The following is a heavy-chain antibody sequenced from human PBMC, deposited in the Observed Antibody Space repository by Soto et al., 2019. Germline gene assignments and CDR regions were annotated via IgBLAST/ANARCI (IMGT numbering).Heavy chain of an antibody. D-gene: IGHD6-25*01. Sequence: TLSLTCSVYGVSFSGYYWSWIRQPPGKGLEWIGEINHSGSTNYNPSLKSRVTISVDTSKNQFSLKLCSVTAADTAVYYCATARGYYYYYVMDVWGQGTTVTVSS. V-gene: IGHV4-34*01. CDR3: ATARGYYYYYVMDV. CDR1: GVSFSGYY. CDR2: INHSGST. J-gene: IGHJ6*02.